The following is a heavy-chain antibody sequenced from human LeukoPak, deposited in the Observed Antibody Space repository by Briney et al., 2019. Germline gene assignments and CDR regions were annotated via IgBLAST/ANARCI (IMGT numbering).Heavy chain of an antibody. CDR1: GFTFSSCS. V-gene: IGHV3-21*04. Sequence: GGSLRLSCAASGFTFSSCSMNWVRQAPGKGLEWVSSISSSSSYIYYADAVKGRFTISRDNAENSLYLQMNRLRAEDTAVYYCAKDRVGSGDGYFDYWGQGTLVTVSS. CDR2: ISSSSSYI. J-gene: IGHJ4*02. D-gene: IGHD5-24*01. CDR3: AKDRVGSGDGYFDY.